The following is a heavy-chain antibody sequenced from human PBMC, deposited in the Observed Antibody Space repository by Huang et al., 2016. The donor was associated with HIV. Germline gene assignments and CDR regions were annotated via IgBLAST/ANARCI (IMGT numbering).Heavy chain of an antibody. V-gene: IGHV3-48*02. CDR3: ASASGLLFENKLDS. Sequence: EVQLVQSGGGLVKPGGSLNLSCEGSGSRFSDYSMNWVRQAQGKGLEWISYMSSGGGTKYYADAMKGRLIISRDNAKKSLYLQMSSLTDEDTAIYYCASASGLLFENKLDSWGQGALVTVSS. D-gene: IGHD2-21*02. CDR2: MSSGGGTK. CDR1: GSRFSDYS. J-gene: IGHJ4*02.